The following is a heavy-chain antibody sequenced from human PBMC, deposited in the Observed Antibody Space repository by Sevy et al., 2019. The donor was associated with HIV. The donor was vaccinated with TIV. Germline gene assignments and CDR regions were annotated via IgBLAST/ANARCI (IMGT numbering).Heavy chain of an antibody. CDR2: IYYSGST. J-gene: IGHJ4*02. CDR1: GGSISSSSYY. D-gene: IGHD3-10*01. Sequence: SETLSLTCTVSGGSISSSSYYWGWIRQPPGKGLEWIGSIYYSGSTYYNPSLKSRVTISVDTSKNQFSLKLSSVTAADTAVYYCARLSRGWFGESHVDYWGQGTLVTVSS. V-gene: IGHV4-39*01. CDR3: ARLSRGWFGESHVDY.